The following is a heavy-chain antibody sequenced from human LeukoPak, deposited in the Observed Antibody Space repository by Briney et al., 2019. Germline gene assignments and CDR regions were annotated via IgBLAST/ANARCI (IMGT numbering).Heavy chain of an antibody. CDR1: GFTVSSNY. CDR2: IYSGGST. CDR3: ARASDPWLQLT. D-gene: IGHD5-24*01. Sequence: PGGSLRLSCAASGFTVSSNYMSWVRQAPGKGLEWVSVIYSGGSTYYSDSVRGRFSISRDNAQTSLYLQMNSLRAEDTAVYYCARASDPWLQLTWGQGTLVTVSS. V-gene: IGHV3-53*01. J-gene: IGHJ5*02.